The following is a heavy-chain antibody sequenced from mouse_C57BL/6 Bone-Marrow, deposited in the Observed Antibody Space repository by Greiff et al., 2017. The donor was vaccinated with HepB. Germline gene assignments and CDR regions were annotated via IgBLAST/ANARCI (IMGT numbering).Heavy chain of an antibody. D-gene: IGHD2-3*01. CDR3: ARGGDGYSVYFDY. J-gene: IGHJ2*01. CDR2: ISSGSSTI. Sequence: EVKLMESGGGLVKPGGSLKLSCAASGFTFSDYGMHWVRQAPEKGLEWVAYISSGSSTIYYADTVKGRFTISRDNAKNTLFLQMTSLRSEDTAMYYCARGGDGYSVYFDYWGQGTTLTVSS. V-gene: IGHV5-17*01. CDR1: GFTFSDYG.